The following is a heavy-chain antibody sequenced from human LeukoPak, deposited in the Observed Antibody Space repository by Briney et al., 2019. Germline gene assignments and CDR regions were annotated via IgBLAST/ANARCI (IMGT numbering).Heavy chain of an antibody. Sequence: GSLRLSCLGSGFTFRYFWMSWVRQPPGKGLEWIGEIYHSGSTNYNPSLKSRVTISVDKSKNQFSLKLSSVTAADTAVYYCARGAIVATIPYFDYWGQGTLVTVSS. V-gene: IGHV4-4*02. CDR1: GFTFRYFW. CDR3: ARGAIVATIPYFDY. D-gene: IGHD5-12*01. J-gene: IGHJ4*02. CDR2: IYHSGST.